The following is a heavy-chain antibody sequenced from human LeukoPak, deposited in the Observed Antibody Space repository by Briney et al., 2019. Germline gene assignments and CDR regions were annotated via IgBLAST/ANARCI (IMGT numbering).Heavy chain of an antibody. Sequence: PRGSLRLSCAPSVFTLAEDAVHSVREVPRKGLEWGSGISWNRDYIGYADSVKGRVTISRENAKNSLYLQMNRLRGEDNALYYCGKGGIYSGYYYYYLDVWGKGTTVTISS. CDR1: VFTLAEDA. D-gene: IGHD6-13*01. J-gene: IGHJ6*03. V-gene: IGHV3-9*01. CDR2: ISWNRDYI. CDR3: GKGGIYSGYYYYYLDV.